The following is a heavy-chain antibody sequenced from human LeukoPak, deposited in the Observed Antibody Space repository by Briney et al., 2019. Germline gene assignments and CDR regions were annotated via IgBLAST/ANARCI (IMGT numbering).Heavy chain of an antibody. V-gene: IGHV5-51*01. CDR2: IYPGDSDT. Sequence: GESLKISCKGSGYSFTSYWIGWVRQMPGKGLEWMGIIYPGDSDTRYSPSFQGQVTISADKSISTAYLQWSSLKASDTAMYYCARLGTSPSGSYLYYYYYYGMDVWGQGTTVTVSS. CDR3: ARLGTSPSGSYLYYYYYYGMDV. D-gene: IGHD1-26*01. CDR1: GYSFTSYW. J-gene: IGHJ6*02.